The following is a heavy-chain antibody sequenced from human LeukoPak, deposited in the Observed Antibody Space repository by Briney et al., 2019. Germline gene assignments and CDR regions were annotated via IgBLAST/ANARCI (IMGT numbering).Heavy chain of an antibody. CDR2: INSDGSDT. Sequence: TGGSLRLSYAASGFTFSNYWMHWVRQAPGKGLVWVSRINSDGSDTTYPAPVKGRFTISRDNANNTLYLQMNSLRAEDTAVYYCARDRVGSFDYWGQGTLVTVSS. CDR1: GFTFSNYW. V-gene: IGHV3-74*01. J-gene: IGHJ4*02. D-gene: IGHD3-10*01. CDR3: ARDRVGSFDY.